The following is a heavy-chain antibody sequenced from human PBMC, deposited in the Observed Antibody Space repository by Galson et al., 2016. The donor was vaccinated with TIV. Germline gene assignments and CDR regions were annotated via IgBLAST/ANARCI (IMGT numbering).Heavy chain of an antibody. Sequence: SVKVSCKASGYSFTTYGISWVRQPPGQGLEWMGWIGPYNGDTNYAQKIQGRVTMTTDTSTSTAYLQWSSLKASDTAMYYCARHDSSAFSNWYFNLWGRGTLVTVSS. J-gene: IGHJ2*01. CDR3: ARHDSSAFSNWYFNL. D-gene: IGHD3-22*01. CDR2: IGPYNGDT. CDR1: GYSFTTYG. V-gene: IGHV1-18*01.